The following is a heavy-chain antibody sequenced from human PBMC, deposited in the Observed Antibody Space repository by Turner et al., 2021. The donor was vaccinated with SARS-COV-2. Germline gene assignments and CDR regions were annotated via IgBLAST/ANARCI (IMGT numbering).Heavy chain of an antibody. Sequence: QVQLQQWGAGLLKPSETLSLTCGLYDGSLIGHFWTWIRQPPGKGLEWIGEVDHSGITNYNPSLETRVTISVDTSKKQFSLKLSSVTAADTAVYYCARGGVAAAGPFGYWGQGTLVTVSS. V-gene: IGHV4-34*01. CDR3: ARGGVAAAGPFGY. CDR1: DGSLIGHF. D-gene: IGHD6-13*01. J-gene: IGHJ4*02. CDR2: VDHSGIT.